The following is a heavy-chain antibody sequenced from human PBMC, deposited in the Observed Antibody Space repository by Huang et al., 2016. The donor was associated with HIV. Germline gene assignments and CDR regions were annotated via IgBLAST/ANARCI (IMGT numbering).Heavy chain of an antibody. CDR3: ARGPSRCEGGVGYVLSNGLDV. J-gene: IGHJ6*02. CDR1: GGSMRPDY. CDR2: ISYTANT. D-gene: IGHD3-10*02. V-gene: IGHV4-59*01. Sequence: QVQLLESGPGLVRPSETLSLTCSVSGGSMRPDYWAWIRQSPGKGLDLLGYISYTANTKDNASIESRGTIPLDASKKRLARGLRAVTVGDTAIYHCARGPSRCEGGVGYVLSNGLDVWGPGATVTVSS.